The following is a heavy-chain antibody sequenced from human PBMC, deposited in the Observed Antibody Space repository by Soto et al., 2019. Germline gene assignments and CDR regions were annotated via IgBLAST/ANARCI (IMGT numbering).Heavy chain of an antibody. CDR3: ASLIFGPDVWLFDYYYYGMDV. D-gene: IGHD3-22*01. V-gene: IGHV3-30-3*01. CDR2: ISYDGSNK. J-gene: IGHJ6*02. Sequence: GGSLRLSCAASGFTFSSYAMHWVRQAPGKGLEWVAVISYDGSNKYYADSVKGRFTISRDNSKNTLYLQMNSLRAEDTAVYYCASLIFGPDVWLFDYYYYGMDVWGQGTTVTVSS. CDR1: GFTFSSYA.